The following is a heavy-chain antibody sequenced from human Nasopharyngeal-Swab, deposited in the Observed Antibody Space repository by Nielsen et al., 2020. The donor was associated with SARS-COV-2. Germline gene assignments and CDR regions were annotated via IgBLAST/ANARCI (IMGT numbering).Heavy chain of an antibody. CDR2: IYYSGST. D-gene: IGHD3-9*01. CDR1: GGSISSYY. V-gene: IGHV4-59*13. Sequence: ESLKISCTVSGGSISSYYWSWIRQPPGKGLEWIGYIYYSGSTNYNPSLKSRVTISVDTSKNQFSLKLSSVTAADTAVYYCARDSILRYFDWDYYYYGMDVWGQGTTVTVSS. CDR3: ARDSILRYFDWDYYYYGMDV. J-gene: IGHJ6*02.